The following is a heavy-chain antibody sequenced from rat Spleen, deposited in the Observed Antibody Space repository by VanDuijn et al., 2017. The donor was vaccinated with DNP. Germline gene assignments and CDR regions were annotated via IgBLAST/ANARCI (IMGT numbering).Heavy chain of an antibody. CDR3: ARQALRRLYWFAY. V-gene: IGHV5-31*01. CDR1: GFIFSNYW. CDR2: VSYEGRNT. J-gene: IGHJ3*01. Sequence: EVQLVESGGGPVQPGRSLKLSCVASGFIFSNYWMTWIRQAPGKGLEWVATVSYEGRNTYYGDFVKGRFTISRDNAKNSLYLQMNSLRSEDTATYFCARQALRRLYWFAYWGQGTLVTVSS. D-gene: IGHD1-11*01.